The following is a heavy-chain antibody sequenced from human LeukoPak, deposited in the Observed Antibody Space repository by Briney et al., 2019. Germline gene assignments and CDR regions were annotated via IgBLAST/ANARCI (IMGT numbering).Heavy chain of an antibody. CDR3: AKTRIPGIYYDSSANYYYMDV. D-gene: IGHD3-22*01. Sequence: ASVKVSCKASGGTFSSYAISWVRQAPGQGLEGMGGIIPIFGTANYAQKFQGRVTITADESTSTAYMELSSLRSEDTAVYYCAKTRIPGIYYDSSANYYYMDVWGKGTTVTVSS. J-gene: IGHJ6*03. V-gene: IGHV1-69*13. CDR1: GGTFSSYA. CDR2: IIPIFGTA.